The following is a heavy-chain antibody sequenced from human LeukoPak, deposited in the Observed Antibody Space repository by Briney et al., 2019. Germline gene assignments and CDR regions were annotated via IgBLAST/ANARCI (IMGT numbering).Heavy chain of an antibody. Sequence: SETLSLTCTVSGGSISSDYWSWIRQPPGKGLEWIGYIYYSGITNYNPSLKSRITISVDTSKNQFSLKLSSVTAADTAVYYCARLHYDSSGYYYFDYWGQGTLVTVSS. D-gene: IGHD3-22*01. CDR3: ARLHYDSSGYYYFDY. CDR1: GGSISSDY. J-gene: IGHJ4*02. CDR2: IYYSGIT. V-gene: IGHV4-59*08.